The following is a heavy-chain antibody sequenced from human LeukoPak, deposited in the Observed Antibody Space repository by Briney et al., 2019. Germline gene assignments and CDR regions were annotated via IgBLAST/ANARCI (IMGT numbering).Heavy chain of an antibody. J-gene: IGHJ4*02. CDR1: GFTFSSYA. CDR2: ISSNGGST. Sequence: GGSLRLSCSASGFTFSSYAMHWVRQAPGKGLEYVSAISSNGGSTYYADPVKGRFTISRDNSKNTLYLQMSSLRAEDTAVYYCVKERGSGYDYEIDYWGQGTLVTVSS. CDR3: VKERGSGYDYEIDY. V-gene: IGHV3-64D*06. D-gene: IGHD5-12*01.